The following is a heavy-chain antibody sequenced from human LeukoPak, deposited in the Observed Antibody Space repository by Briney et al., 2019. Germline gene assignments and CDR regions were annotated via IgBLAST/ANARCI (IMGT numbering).Heavy chain of an antibody. J-gene: IGHJ2*01. CDR3: ARDKVNWYFDL. CDR1: GGSIGSYY. V-gene: IGHV4-59*01. CDR2: IYYSGST. Sequence: KPSETLSLTCTVSGGSIGSYYWSWIRQPPGKGLEWIGYIYYSGSTNYNPSLKSRVTISVDTSKNQFSLKLSSVTAADTAVYYCARDKVNWYFDLWGRGTLVTVSS.